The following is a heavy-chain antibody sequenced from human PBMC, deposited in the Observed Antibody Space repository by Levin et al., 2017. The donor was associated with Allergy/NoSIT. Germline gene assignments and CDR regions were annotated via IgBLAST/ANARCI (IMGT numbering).Heavy chain of an antibody. D-gene: IGHD3-22*01. V-gene: IGHV3-48*03. CDR3: AREQYDSSGYHYYFDY. J-gene: IGHJ4*02. CDR1: GFPFSSFE. Sequence: GGSLRLSCAASGFPFSSFEMNWVRQAPGKGLEWVSYISSSGSTIYYADSVKGRFTISRDNAKNSLYLQMNSLRAEDTAVYYCAREQYDSSGYHYYFDYWGQGTLVTVSS. CDR2: ISSSGSTI.